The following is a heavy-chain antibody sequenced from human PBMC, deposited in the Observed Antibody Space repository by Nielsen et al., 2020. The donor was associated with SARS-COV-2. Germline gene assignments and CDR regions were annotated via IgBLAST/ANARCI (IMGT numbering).Heavy chain of an antibody. Sequence: ASVKVSCKASGYTFTSYYMHWVRQAPGQGLEWMGWMNPNSGNTGYAQKFQGRVTMTRNTSISTAYMELSSLRSEDTAVYYCARDLIAVAGRPYYFDYWGQGTLVTVSS. CDR2: MNPNSGNT. CDR1: GYTFTSYY. CDR3: ARDLIAVAGRPYYFDY. V-gene: IGHV1-8*02. D-gene: IGHD6-19*01. J-gene: IGHJ4*02.